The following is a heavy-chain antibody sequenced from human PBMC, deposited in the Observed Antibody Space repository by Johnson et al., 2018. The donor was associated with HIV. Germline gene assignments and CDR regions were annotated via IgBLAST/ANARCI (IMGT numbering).Heavy chain of an antibody. CDR3: AKGGPVLQFLEWLPGRAFDI. Sequence: VQLVESGGGLVKPGGSLRLSCAASGFMFSDYYMSWIRQAPGKGLEWVAVIWYDGSNKFYADSVKGPFTISRDNSKNTLYLQMNSLRAEDTAVYYCAKGGPVLQFLEWLPGRAFDIWGQGTMVTVSS. J-gene: IGHJ3*02. D-gene: IGHD3-3*01. CDR1: GFMFSDYY. CDR2: IWYDGSNK. V-gene: IGHV3-30*02.